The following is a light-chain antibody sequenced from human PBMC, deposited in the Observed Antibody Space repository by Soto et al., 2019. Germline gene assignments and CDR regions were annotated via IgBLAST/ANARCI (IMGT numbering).Light chain of an antibody. CDR3: QAWDSSTAGVV. CDR1: KLGDKY. J-gene: IGLJ2*01. V-gene: IGLV3-1*01. CDR2: QDS. Sequence: SYELTQPPSVSVSPGQTASITCSGDKLGDKYACWYQQKPGQSPVQVIYQDSKRPSGIPERFSGSNSGNTATLTISGTQAMDEADYYCQAWDSSTAGVVFGGGIKLTVL.